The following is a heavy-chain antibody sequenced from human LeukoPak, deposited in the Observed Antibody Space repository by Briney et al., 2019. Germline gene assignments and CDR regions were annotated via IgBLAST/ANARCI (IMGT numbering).Heavy chain of an antibody. Sequence: PGGSLRLSCAGSGFTFSSYSMNWVRQAPGKGLEWVSSISSSSSYIYYADSVKGRFTISRDNAKNSLYLQMNSLRAEDTAVYYCARDPLSHSYYYDSSGYGFWFDPWGQGTLVTVSS. CDR3: ARDPLSHSYYYDSSGYGFWFDP. CDR1: GFTFSSYS. CDR2: ISSSSSYI. V-gene: IGHV3-21*01. J-gene: IGHJ5*02. D-gene: IGHD3-22*01.